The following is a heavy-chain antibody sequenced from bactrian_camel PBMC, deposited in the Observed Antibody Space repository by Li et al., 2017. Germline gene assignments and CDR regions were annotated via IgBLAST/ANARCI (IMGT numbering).Heavy chain of an antibody. CDR3: AADPTWPCLAIQSLSTS. V-gene: IGHV3S54*01. CDR1: GHTSSTKC. J-gene: IGHJ4*01. CDR2: IYTRDGNT. Sequence: HVQLVESGGGSVQAGGSLRVSCAAFGHTSSTKCMGWFRQAPQKEREGVAAIYTRDGNTYYADSVKGRFTISQDTAKSTLWLQMNGLKAEDTAMYYCAADPTWPCLAIQSLSTSWGRGTQVTVS. D-gene: IGHD1*01.